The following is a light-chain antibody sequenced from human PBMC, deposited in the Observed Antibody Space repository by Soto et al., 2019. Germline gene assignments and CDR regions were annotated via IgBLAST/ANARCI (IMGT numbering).Light chain of an antibody. CDR3: HQYDSIVQT. Sequence: EIVLTQSPGTLSLSPGERATLSCRASQSVSSSYLAWYQQKPGQAPRLLIYGASSRATGIPDRFSGSGPGTDFTLTISRLEPEDFAVYYCHQYDSIVQTFGQGTKVDIK. CDR1: QSVSSSY. V-gene: IGKV3-20*01. CDR2: GAS. J-gene: IGKJ1*01.